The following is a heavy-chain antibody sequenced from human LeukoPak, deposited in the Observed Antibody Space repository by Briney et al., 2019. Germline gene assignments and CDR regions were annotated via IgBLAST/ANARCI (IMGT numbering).Heavy chain of an antibody. CDR2: MNPNTGNT. CDR3: ARGGALGGYYSSPIHTEIDY. Sequence: ASVKVSCKASGYTFNSYDINWVRQATGQGLEWMGWMNPNTGNTGYGERFQGRVTMTRDNSISTAYMELNSLTSEDTAVYFCARGGALGGYYSSPIHTEIDYWGQGTLVTVSS. J-gene: IGHJ4*02. CDR1: GYTFNSYD. D-gene: IGHD3-10*01. V-gene: IGHV1-8*01.